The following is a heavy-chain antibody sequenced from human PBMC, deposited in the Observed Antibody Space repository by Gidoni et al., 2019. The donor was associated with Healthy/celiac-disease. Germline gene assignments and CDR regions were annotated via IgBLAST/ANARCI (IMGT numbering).Heavy chain of an antibody. CDR3: ARHEIVVVPAAMDTRPLYNWFDP. J-gene: IGHJ5*02. V-gene: IGHV4-39*01. D-gene: IGHD2-2*01. CDR2: IYYSGST. CDR1: GGSISSSSYY. Sequence: GLVKPSETLSLTCTVSGGSISSSSYYWGWIRQPPGKGLEWIGSIYYSGSTYYNPSLKSRVTISVDTSKNQFSLKLSSVTAADTAVYYCARHEIVVVPAAMDTRPLYNWFDPWGQGTLVTVSS.